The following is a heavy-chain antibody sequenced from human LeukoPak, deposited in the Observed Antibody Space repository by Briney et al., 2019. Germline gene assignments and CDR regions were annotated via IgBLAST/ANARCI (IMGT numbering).Heavy chain of an antibody. J-gene: IGHJ4*02. CDR1: GGSFSGYY. Sequence: PSETLSLTCADYGGSFSGYYWSWIRQPPGKGLEWIGEINHSGSTNYNPSLKSRVTISVDASKNQFSLKLSSVTAADTAVYYCARGRRQKPFDYWGQGTLVTVSS. V-gene: IGHV4-34*01. CDR3: ARGRRQKPFDY. CDR2: INHSGST.